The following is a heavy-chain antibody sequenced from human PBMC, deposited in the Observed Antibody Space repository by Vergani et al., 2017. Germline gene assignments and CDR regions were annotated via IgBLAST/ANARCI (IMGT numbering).Heavy chain of an antibody. J-gene: IGHJ6*03. V-gene: IGHV4-39*01. D-gene: IGHD6-13*01. Sequence: QLQLQESDPGLVKPSETLSLTCTVPGGPIRSTFYYWGWIRQPPGKGLEWIGTIYYSGSTYYNPSLKSRVTISVDTSKNQFSLKLNSGTAADTAVYYCARHKEQLVPGNYYYYYYMDVWGKGTTVTVSS. CDR1: GGPIRSTFYY. CDR2: IYYSGST. CDR3: ARHKEQLVPGNYYYYYYMDV.